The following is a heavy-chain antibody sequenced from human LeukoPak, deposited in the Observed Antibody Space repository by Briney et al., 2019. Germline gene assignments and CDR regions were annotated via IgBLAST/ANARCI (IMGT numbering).Heavy chain of an antibody. CDR1: GGSFSGFF. V-gene: IGHV4-34*01. J-gene: IGHJ5*02. CDR2: INHSGST. D-gene: IGHD3-10*01. CDR3: ARGWRGLMVRGVFDP. Sequence: SETLSLTCDVYGGSFSGFFWSWIRQPPGKGLEWIGEINHSGSTDYNPSLKSRVTISVDTSKNQFSLKLSSVTAADTAEYYCARGWRGLMVRGVFDPWGQGTLVTVSS.